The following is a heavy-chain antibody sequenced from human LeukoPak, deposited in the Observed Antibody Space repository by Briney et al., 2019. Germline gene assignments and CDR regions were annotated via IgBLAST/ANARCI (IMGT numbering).Heavy chain of an antibody. CDR1: GGAISSYY. D-gene: IGHD3-10*01. V-gene: IGHV4-59*01. CDR2: IYYSGST. CDR3: ARMGPPLRGVRYYYYMDV. J-gene: IGHJ6*03. Sequence: PSETLSHTRNVSGGAISSYYWSWIRQPPGKGLEWIGYIYYSGSTNYNPSLKSRVTVSVDTSKNQFSLKLSSVTAADTAVYYCARMGPPLRGVRYYYYMDVWGKGTTVTVSS.